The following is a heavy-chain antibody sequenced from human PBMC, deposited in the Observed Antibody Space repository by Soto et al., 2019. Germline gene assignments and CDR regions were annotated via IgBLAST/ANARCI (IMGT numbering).Heavy chain of an antibody. D-gene: IGHD6-19*01. CDR1: GYTCTNYG. V-gene: IGHV1-18*01. Sequence: AAVNASCKASGYTCTNYGINWVRQAPGQGPEWMAWISAYNGNTNYAQKLQGRVTVTIGRSTSTAYVELKSLRSDDTAVYYCARESKKQWLVNGGWFEHWGKEIRVTASS. CDR2: ISAYNGNT. CDR3: ARESKKQWLVNGGWFEH. J-gene: IGHJ5*01.